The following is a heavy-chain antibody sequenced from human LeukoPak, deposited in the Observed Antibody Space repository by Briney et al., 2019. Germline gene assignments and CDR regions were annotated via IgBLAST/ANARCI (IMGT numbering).Heavy chain of an antibody. CDR1: GYTFTSYD. Sequence: ASVKVSCKASGYTFTSYDINWVRQATGQGREWMGWMNPNSGNTGYAQKFQGRVTITRNTSISTAYMELSSLRSEDTAVYYCGLMGRAGTVTNDYWGQGTLVTVSS. CDR3: GLMGRAGTVTNDY. V-gene: IGHV1-8*03. J-gene: IGHJ4*02. CDR2: MNPNSGNT. D-gene: IGHD4-11*01.